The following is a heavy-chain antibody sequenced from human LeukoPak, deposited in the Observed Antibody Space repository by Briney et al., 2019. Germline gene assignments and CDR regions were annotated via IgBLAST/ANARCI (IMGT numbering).Heavy chain of an antibody. CDR3: TTKQYYDFWSGSVYFDY. V-gene: IGHV3-15*01. D-gene: IGHD3-3*01. J-gene: IGHJ4*02. CDR1: GFTFSNAW. Sequence: GGSLRLSCAASGFTFSNAWMCWVRQAPGKGLEWVGRIKSITDGGTADYAAPVKGRFTISRDDSENTLYLQMNSLKTEDTAVYYCTTKQYYDFWSGSVYFDYWGQGTLVTVSS. CDR2: IKSITDGGTA.